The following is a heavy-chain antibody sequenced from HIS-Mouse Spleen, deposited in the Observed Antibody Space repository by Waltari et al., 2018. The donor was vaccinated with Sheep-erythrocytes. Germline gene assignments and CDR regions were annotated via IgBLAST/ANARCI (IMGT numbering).Heavy chain of an antibody. Sequence: QVQLVQSGAEVKKPGASVKVSCKASGYTFTSYGISWVRQAPGQGLEWMGWVSAYNGNTNYAQKLQGRVTMTTDTSTSTAYMELRSLRSDDTAVYYCARENARRDYYYYGMDVWGQGTTVTVSS. V-gene: IGHV1-18*01. CDR2: VSAYNGNT. CDR1: GYTFTSYG. D-gene: IGHD6-6*01. CDR3: ARENARRDYYYYGMDV. J-gene: IGHJ6*02.